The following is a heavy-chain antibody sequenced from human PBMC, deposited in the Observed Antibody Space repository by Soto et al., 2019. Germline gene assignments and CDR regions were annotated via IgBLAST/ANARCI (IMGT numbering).Heavy chain of an antibody. CDR3: ARDSGSDLDDY. Sequence: QVHLVESGGGVVQPGRTLRLTCAASGFTGSSYVMDWDRQAPGKGLVWVAVILYDGSNEYYADSVKSRFTISRDNSKNTLYLQMNCRRADDPAVSYCARDSGSDLDDYWYQGTMVTFSS. CDR1: GFTGSSYV. J-gene: IGHJ4*02. CDR2: ILYDGSNE. D-gene: IGHD1-26*01. V-gene: IGHV3-33*01.